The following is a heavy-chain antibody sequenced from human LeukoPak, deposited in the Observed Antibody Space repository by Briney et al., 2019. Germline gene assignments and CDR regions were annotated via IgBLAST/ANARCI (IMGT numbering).Heavy chain of an antibody. CDR2: IYHSGST. D-gene: IGHD6-19*01. CDR3: ATEIAVAGDDSFDI. CDR1: GYSISSGYY. Sequence: SETLSLTCTVSGYSISSGYYCGWIRQPPGKGLEWIGSIYHSGSTYYNPSLKSRVTISVDTSKNQFSLKLSSVTAADTAVYYCATEIAVAGDDSFDIWGQGTMVTVSS. J-gene: IGHJ3*02. V-gene: IGHV4-38-2*02.